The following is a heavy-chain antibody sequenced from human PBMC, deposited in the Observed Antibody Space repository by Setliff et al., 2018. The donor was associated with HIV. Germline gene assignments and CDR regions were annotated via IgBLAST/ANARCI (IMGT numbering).Heavy chain of an antibody. Sequence: ASVMVSCKASGYTFTGYFIHWVRQAPGQGLEWMGRIIPNSAGTNYAQKFQGRVTMTRDTSISTAYMELSRLRSDDTAVYYCATKVYCTNGVCLDAFDIWGQGTMVTVS. V-gene: IGHV1-2*06. D-gene: IGHD2-8*01. CDR2: IIPNSAGT. CDR1: GYTFTGYF. J-gene: IGHJ3*02. CDR3: ATKVYCTNGVCLDAFDI.